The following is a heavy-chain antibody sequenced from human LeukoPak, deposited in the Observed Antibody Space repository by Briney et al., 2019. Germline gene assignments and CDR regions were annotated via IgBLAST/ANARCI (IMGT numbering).Heavy chain of an antibody. J-gene: IGHJ4*02. Sequence: GGSLRLSCEASGFFFGGHAMNWLRQAPGKGPEWIAFITKDSDRVYYAESVEGRFTVSRDNAKNSLYLQMSSLRVEDTAIYYCARYHLGSYLKEPFDHWRQGSVVTVSS. V-gene: IGHV3-48*01. CDR1: GFFFGGHA. CDR3: ARYHLGSYLKEPFDH. D-gene: IGHD3-10*01. CDR2: ITKDSDRV.